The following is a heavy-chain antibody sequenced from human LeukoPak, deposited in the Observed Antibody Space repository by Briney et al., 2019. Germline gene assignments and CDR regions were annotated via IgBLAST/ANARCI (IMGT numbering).Heavy chain of an antibody. V-gene: IGHV3-30*02. Sequence: GGSLRLSCAASGFTFSNYGMYWVRQASGKGLEWVAVIRYDGSHKYYADSVKGRFTMSRDNSNNTLFLQMNSLRVDDTANYYCAKACSASPSCLNAWGQGTLVTVSS. CDR2: IRYDGSHK. J-gene: IGHJ5*02. CDR1: GFTFSNYG. D-gene: IGHD2-2*01. CDR3: AKACSASPSCLNA.